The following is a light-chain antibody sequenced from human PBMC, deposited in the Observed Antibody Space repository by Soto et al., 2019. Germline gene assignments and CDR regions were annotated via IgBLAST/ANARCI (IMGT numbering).Light chain of an antibody. V-gene: IGKV1-9*01. Sequence: DIQLTQSPSFLSASVGDRVTITCRASQGISSYLAWYQQKPGKAPKLLIYAASTLASGAPSRFSGSGSGTEFTLTISSLQPEDSATYYCQELKSYPRTFGQGTKVEIK. CDR2: AAS. J-gene: IGKJ1*01. CDR3: QELKSYPRT. CDR1: QGISSY.